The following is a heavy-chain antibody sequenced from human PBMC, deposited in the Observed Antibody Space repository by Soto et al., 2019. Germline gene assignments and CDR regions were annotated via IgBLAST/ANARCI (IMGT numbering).Heavy chain of an antibody. D-gene: IGHD3-3*01. J-gene: IGHJ6*03. V-gene: IGHV1-8*02. CDR1: GYTFTSYD. CDR3: ARSHYDVWSGYDGGYYMDV. Sequence: ASVKVSCKASGYTFTSYDINWVRQATGQGLEWMGWMNPNSGNTGYAQKFQGRVTMTRNTSISTAYMELSSLRSEDTAVYYCARSHYDVWSGYDGGYYMDVWGKGTTVTVSS. CDR2: MNPNSGNT.